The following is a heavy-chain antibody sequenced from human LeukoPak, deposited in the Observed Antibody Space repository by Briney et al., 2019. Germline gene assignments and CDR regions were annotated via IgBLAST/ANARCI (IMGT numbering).Heavy chain of an antibody. Sequence: SETLSLTCAVYGGSFSGYYWSWIRQPPGKGLEWIGEINHSGSTNYNPSLKSRVTISVDTSKNQFSLELSSVTAADTAVYYCARGRDGDLDYWGQGTLVTVSS. J-gene: IGHJ4*02. CDR3: ARGRDGDLDY. CDR2: INHSGST. V-gene: IGHV4-34*01. D-gene: IGHD4-17*01. CDR1: GGSFSGYY.